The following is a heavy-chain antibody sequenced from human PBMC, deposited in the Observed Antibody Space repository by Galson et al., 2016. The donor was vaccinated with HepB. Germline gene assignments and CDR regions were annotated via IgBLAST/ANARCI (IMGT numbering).Heavy chain of an antibody. D-gene: IGHD6-19*01. J-gene: IGHJ4*02. CDR1: GFTFNKYG. CDR2: ISYDGRNE. V-gene: IGHV3-30*18. Sequence: SLRLSCAAPGFTFNKYGMHWVRQAPDKGLEWVAVISYDGRNEYYGDSVKGRFTISRDNSKNSVYLQINSLRAEDTAVYYCAKGWVEWLVQDHFDHWGQGTLVTVSP. CDR3: AKGWVEWLVQDHFDH.